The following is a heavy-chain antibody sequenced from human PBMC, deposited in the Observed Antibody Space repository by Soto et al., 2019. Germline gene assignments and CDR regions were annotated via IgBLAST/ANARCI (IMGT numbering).Heavy chain of an antibody. D-gene: IGHD3-10*01. V-gene: IGHV1-69*05. CDR3: ARGSTMVRGTMTVSDY. J-gene: IGHJ4*02. CDR1: GGTFSSYA. CDR2: IIPIFGTA. Sequence: QVQLVQSGAEVKKPGSSVKVSCKASGGTFSSYAISWVRQAPGQGLEWMGGIIPIFGTANYAQKFQGRVTITXXEXTXXAYMELSSLRSEDTAVYYCARGSTMVRGTMTVSDYWGQGTLVTVSS.